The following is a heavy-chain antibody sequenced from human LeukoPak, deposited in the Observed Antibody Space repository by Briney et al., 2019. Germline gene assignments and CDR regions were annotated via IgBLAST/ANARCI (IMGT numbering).Heavy chain of an antibody. Sequence: PGGSLRLSCAASGFTFSTYAMTWVRQAPGKGLEYVSAISIGGNTFYADSVKGRFNISRDNSKNTLYLQMSSLRVEDTAAYYCARIVQWPKGFDHWGQGTLVTVSS. CDR1: GFTFSTYA. CDR2: ISIGGNT. V-gene: IGHV3-23*01. CDR3: ARIVQWPKGFDH. D-gene: IGHD6-19*01. J-gene: IGHJ4*02.